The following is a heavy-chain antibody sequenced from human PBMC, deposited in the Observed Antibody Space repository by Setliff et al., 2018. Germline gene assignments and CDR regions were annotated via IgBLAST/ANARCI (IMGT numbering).Heavy chain of an antibody. D-gene: IGHD3-3*01. Sequence: PSETLSLTCTVSDDSISSRHYYWSWIRQPPGTGLEFIGYVFYNGAAKSNPSLKSRVTISVDTSKNQFSLELTSVTATDTAVYYCVRMSGFLYMDVWGKGTTVTVSS. J-gene: IGHJ6*03. V-gene: IGHV4-61*01. CDR3: VRMSGFLYMDV. CDR1: DDSISSRHYY. CDR2: VFYNGAA.